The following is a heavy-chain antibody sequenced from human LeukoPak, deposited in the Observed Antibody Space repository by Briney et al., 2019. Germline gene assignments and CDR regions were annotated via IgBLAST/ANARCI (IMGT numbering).Heavy chain of an antibody. Sequence: HPGGSLRLSCAASGFTFDDYAMHWVRQAPGKGLEWVSLISWDGGSTYYADSVKGRFTISRDNAKNSLYLQMNSLRAEDTAVYYCARDGLAYCGGDCYSDFEYWGQGILVTVSS. CDR3: ARDGLAYCGGDCYSDFEY. D-gene: IGHD2-21*02. V-gene: IGHV3-43D*03. CDR2: ISWDGGST. CDR1: GFTFDDYA. J-gene: IGHJ4*02.